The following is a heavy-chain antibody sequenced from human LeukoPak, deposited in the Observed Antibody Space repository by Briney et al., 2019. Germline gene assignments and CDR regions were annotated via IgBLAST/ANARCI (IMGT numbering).Heavy chain of an antibody. Sequence: PGGSLRLSCAASGFTFSSYAMHWVRQAPGKGLEWVAVISYDGSNKYYADSVKGRFTISRDNAKNSLYLQMNSLRAEDTALYYCAKDIRARVSYYDILTGYSPLGPFDYWGQGTLVTVSS. CDR1: GFTFSSYA. CDR2: ISYDGSNK. CDR3: AKDIRARVSYYDILTGYSPLGPFDY. J-gene: IGHJ4*02. V-gene: IGHV3-30*04. D-gene: IGHD3-9*01.